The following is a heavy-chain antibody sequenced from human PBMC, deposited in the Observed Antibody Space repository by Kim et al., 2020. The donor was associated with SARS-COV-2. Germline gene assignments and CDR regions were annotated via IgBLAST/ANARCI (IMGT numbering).Heavy chain of an antibody. CDR3: ARXKTYYXYVWGXSTYXXRDV. D-gene: IGHD3-16*01. CDR2: MXXNSGXX. CDR1: GYTFTSYD. V-gene: IGHV1-8*01. J-gene: IGHJ6*01. Sequence: ASVKVSCKASGYTFTSYDINWVRQATGQXLEXXGWMXXNSGXXGYAQKFQGRVTMTXNTQXSTDTXELNTXRSKXTAVYYCARXKTYYXYVWGXSTYXXRDVXXXGTTXXVS.